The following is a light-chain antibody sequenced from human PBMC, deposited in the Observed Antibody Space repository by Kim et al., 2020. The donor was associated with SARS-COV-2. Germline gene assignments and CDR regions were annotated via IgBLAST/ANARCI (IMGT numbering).Light chain of an antibody. J-gene: IGLJ3*02. CDR1: SLRSYY. CDR3: NSRDSSGNQRV. CDR2: GKN. V-gene: IGLV3-19*01. Sequence: SSELTQDPAVSVALGQTVRITCQGDSLRSYYASWYQQKPGQAPVLVIYGKNNRPSGIPDRFSGSSSGNTASLTITGAQAEDEPDYYCNSRDSSGNQRVFGGGTQLTVL.